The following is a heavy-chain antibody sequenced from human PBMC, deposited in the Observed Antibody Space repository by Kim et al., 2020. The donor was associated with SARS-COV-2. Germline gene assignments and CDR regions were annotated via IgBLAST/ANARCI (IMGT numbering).Heavy chain of an antibody. Sequence: GGSLRLSCTASGFTFTGYAMSWVRQAPGKGLEWVASIDPNGSKTSYVDSVKGRFTISRDNSKNTLYLQMNTLRAEDTAAYYCVRGGGRYFCDCWGQG. J-gene: IGHJ4*01. D-gene: IGHD3-10*01. CDR3: VRGGGRYFCDC. V-gene: IGHV3-7*03. CDR1: GFTFTGYA. CDR2: IDPNGSKT.